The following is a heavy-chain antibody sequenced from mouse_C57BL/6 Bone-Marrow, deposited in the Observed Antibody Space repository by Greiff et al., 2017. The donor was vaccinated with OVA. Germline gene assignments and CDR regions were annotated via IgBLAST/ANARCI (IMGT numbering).Heavy chain of an antibody. Sequence: VQLQQPGAELVRPGSSVKLSCKASGYTFTSYWMDWVKQRPGQGLEWIGNIYPSDSETHYNQKFKDKATLTVDKSSSTAYMQLSSLTSEDSAVYYCARGFYYANPWFAYWGQGTLVTVSA. D-gene: IGHD2-1*01. CDR1: GYTFTSYW. CDR2: IYPSDSET. V-gene: IGHV1-61*01. J-gene: IGHJ3*01. CDR3: ARGFYYANPWFAY.